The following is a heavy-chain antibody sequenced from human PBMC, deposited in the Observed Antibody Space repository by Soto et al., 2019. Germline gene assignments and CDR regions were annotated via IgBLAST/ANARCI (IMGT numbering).Heavy chain of an antibody. CDR1: GFTFTNYW. Sequence: PGGSLRLSCAASGFTFTNYWISWVRQAPGKGLEWVGNVKQDGSVTYYADSVRGRFIISRDNARNSVYLQMSSLTAEDTAVYYCASQRKYGDYDYWGQGTLVTVSS. D-gene: IGHD4-17*01. CDR2: VKQDGSVT. CDR3: ASQRKYGDYDY. J-gene: IGHJ4*02. V-gene: IGHV3-7*01.